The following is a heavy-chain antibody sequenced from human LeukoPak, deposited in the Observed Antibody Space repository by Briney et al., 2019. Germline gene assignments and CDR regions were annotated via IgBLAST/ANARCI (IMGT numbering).Heavy chain of an antibody. D-gene: IGHD3-22*01. CDR2: MYYSGTT. CDR1: VHSLSIDSEY. CDR3: ARDSRGYYDSSGYFDH. J-gene: IGHJ4*02. Sequence: ADTLSLTCTVSVHSLSIDSEYWTWVRQPPGKGLERIGYMYYSGTTNPNPSLKRRVTLSVDTSKNQLYLKLNSVTAADTAVYYCARDSRGYYDSSGYFDHWGEGTLVTVSS. V-gene: IGHV4-61*01.